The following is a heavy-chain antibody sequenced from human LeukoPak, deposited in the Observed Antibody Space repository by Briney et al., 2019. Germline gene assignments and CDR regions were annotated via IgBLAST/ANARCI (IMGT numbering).Heavy chain of an antibody. CDR3: ARDGYSSSWFTNWFDP. V-gene: IGHV1-18*04. D-gene: IGHD6-13*01. CDR1: GYTFTSYG. Sequence: ASVKVSCKASGYTFTSYGISWVRQAPGQGLEWMGWISAYNGNTNYAQKLQGRVTMTTDTSTSTAYMGLRSLRSDDTAVYYCARDGYSSSWFTNWFDPWGQGTLVTVSS. J-gene: IGHJ5*02. CDR2: ISAYNGNT.